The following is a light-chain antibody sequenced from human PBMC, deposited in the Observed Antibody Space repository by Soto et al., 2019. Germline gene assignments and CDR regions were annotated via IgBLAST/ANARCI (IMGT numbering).Light chain of an antibody. CDR3: SSYTSSSTRV. V-gene: IGLV2-14*01. Sequence: QPVLTHPASVSGYPGQSITISYTGTSSDVGGYNYVSWYQQHPGKAAKLMIYEVSNRPSGVSNRFSGSTSGNTASLTIPGLQAEDEADYYCSSYTSSSTRVFGAGTKVTVL. CDR2: EVS. CDR1: SSDVGGYNY. J-gene: IGLJ1*01.